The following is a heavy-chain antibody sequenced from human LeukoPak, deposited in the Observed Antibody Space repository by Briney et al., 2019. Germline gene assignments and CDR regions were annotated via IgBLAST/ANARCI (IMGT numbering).Heavy chain of an antibody. V-gene: IGHV3-15*01. Sequence: GGSLRLSCAASGFTFSNAWMSWVRQAPGKGLEWVGRIKSKTDGGTTDYAAPVKGRFTISRDDSKNTLYLQMNSLKTEDTAVYYCTTDPESCSSTSCYTMDYWGQGTLVTVSS. J-gene: IGHJ4*02. D-gene: IGHD2-2*02. CDR2: IKSKTDGGTT. CDR3: TTDPESCSSTSCYTMDY. CDR1: GFTFSNAW.